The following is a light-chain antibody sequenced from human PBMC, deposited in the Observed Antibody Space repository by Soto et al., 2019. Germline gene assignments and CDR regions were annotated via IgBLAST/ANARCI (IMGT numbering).Light chain of an antibody. J-gene: IGKJ1*01. CDR3: LQYHSFPRT. V-gene: IGKV1-17*01. CDR2: AAS. CDR1: QGIRND. Sequence: DIQMTQSPSSLSASVGDRVTITCRASQGIRNDVGWYQQRPGKAPKRLIYAASTVQSGVPSHFSGSCVGTEFTLTISGLQAEDSATYYCLQYHSFPRTFGRGTNVEVK.